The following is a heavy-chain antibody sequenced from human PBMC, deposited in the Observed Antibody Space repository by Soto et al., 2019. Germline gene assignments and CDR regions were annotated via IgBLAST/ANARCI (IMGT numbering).Heavy chain of an antibody. V-gene: IGHV3-15*01. J-gene: IGHJ3*02. CDR1: GFTFSGYW. Sequence: GGSLRLSCAASGFTFSGYWMSWVRQAPGKGLEWVGRIKSKTDGGTTDYAAPVKGRFTISRDDSKNTLYLQMNSLKTEDTAVYYCTSDRYFDWLFQDDAFDIWGQGTMVTVSS. D-gene: IGHD3-9*01. CDR2: IKSKTDGGTT. CDR3: TSDRYFDWLFQDDAFDI.